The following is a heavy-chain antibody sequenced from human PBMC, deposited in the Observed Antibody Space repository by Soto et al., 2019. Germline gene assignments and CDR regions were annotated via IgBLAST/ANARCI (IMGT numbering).Heavy chain of an antibody. CDR2: ISYDGSNK. V-gene: IGHV3-30*18. CDR1: GFTFSSYG. CDR3: AKDQWLVLSYFDY. J-gene: IGHJ4*02. Sequence: GGSLRLSCAASGFTFSSYGMHWVRQAPGKGLEWVAVISYDGSNKYYADSVKGRFTISRDNPKNTLYLQMNSLRAEDTAVYYCAKDQWLVLSYFDYWGQGTLVTVSS. D-gene: IGHD6-19*01.